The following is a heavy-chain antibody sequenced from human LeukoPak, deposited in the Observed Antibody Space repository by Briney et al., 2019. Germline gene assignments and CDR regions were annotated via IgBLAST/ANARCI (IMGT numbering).Heavy chain of an antibody. D-gene: IGHD3-3*01. CDR1: GGTFSSYA. J-gene: IGHJ6*03. V-gene: IGHV1-69*05. Sequence: SVKVSCKAPGGTFSSYAISWVRQAPGQGLEWMGGIIPIFGTANYAQKFQGRVTITTDESTSTAYMELSSLRSEDTAVYYCASGAYYDFWSGPELLGDYYMDVWGKGTTVTVSS. CDR2: IIPIFGTA. CDR3: ASGAYYDFWSGPELLGDYYMDV.